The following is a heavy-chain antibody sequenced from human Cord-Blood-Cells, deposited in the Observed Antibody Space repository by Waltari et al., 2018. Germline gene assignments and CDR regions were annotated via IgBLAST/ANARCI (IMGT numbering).Heavy chain of an antibody. D-gene: IGHD3-3*01. CDR3: AREYYDCWSGYYNWFDP. CDR1: VFTCSSYG. CDR2: KSHDRSNR. Sequence: QVPLVESGGGGAQPGRSLRLSCEASVFTCSSYGMHWVRQAPGKGVEWVSVKSHDRSNRYYADSVKGRFTISRDNSKNTLYLQMNSLRAEDTAVYYCAREYYDCWSGYYNWFDPWGQGTLVTVSS. V-gene: IGHV3-30*03. J-gene: IGHJ5*02.